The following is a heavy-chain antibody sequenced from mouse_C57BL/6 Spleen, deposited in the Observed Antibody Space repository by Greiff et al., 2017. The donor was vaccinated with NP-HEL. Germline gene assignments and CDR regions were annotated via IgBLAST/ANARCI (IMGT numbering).Heavy chain of an antibody. V-gene: IGHV1-15*01. CDR2: IDPETGGT. D-gene: IGHD1-1*01. CDR3: TRRPYYGSSPYYFDY. Sequence: VQLVESGAELVRPGASVTLSCKASGYTFTDYEMHWVKQTPVHGLEWIGAIDPETGGTAYNQKFKGKAILTADKSSSTAYMELRSLTSEDSAVYYCTRRPYYGSSPYYFDYWGQGTTLTVSS. CDR1: GYTFTDYE. J-gene: IGHJ2*01.